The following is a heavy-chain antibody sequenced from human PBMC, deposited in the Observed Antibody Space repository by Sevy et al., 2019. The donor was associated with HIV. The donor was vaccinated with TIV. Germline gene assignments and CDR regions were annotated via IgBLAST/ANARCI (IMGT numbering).Heavy chain of an antibody. CDR1: GFTFNKYS. D-gene: IGHD2-8*01. Sequence: GGSLRLSCAASGFTFNKYSMSLVRQPPGKGLEWVATLSFGCGEINYADSVKGRFTISRDNSKNSFYLQMNNLRAEDTALYYCAREGCTKPHDYWGQGTLVTVSS. CDR3: AREGCTKPHDY. J-gene: IGHJ4*02. CDR2: LSFGCGEI. V-gene: IGHV3-23*01.